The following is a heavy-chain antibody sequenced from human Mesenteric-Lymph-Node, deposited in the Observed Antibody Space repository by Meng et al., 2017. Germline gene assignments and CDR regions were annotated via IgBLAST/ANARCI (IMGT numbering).Heavy chain of an antibody. CDR1: GGSFSGYY. CDR2: INHSGST. J-gene: IGHJ2*01. V-gene: IGHV4-34*01. CDR3: ASPLGILGIVDL. Sequence: QVTLQQWGAGLLKPSETLSLTCAAYGGSFSGYYWSWIRQPPGKGLEWIGEINHSGSTNYNPSLKSRVTISVDTSKNQFSLKLSSVTAADTAVYYCASPLGILGIVDLWGRGTLVTVSS. D-gene: IGHD7-27*01.